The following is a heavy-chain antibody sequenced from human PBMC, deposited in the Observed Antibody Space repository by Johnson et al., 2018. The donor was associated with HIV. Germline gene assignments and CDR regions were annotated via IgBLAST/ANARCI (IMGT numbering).Heavy chain of an antibody. J-gene: IGHJ3*02. Sequence: VQLVESGGGLVQPGRSLRLSCAASGFTFDDYAMHWVRQAPGKGLEWVSGINWNGGSTGYADSVQGRFTISRDTAKNSLYLQMNSLRAEDTALYYCARDRGTVTTAQMAFDIWCQGTMVTVSS. V-gene: IGHV3-9*01. CDR2: INWNGGST. CDR1: GFTFDDYA. D-gene: IGHD4-17*01. CDR3: ARDRGTVTTAQMAFDI.